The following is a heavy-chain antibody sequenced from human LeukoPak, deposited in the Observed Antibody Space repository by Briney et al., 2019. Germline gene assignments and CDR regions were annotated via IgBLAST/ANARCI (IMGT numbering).Heavy chain of an antibody. D-gene: IGHD2-15*01. V-gene: IGHV3-23*01. CDR1: GFTFSSYG. J-gene: IGHJ6*03. CDR2: TSGSGGST. CDR3: ARVRLGYSSGGSCSRGGTPMDV. Sequence: GGSLRLSCAASGFTFSSYGMSWVRQAPGKGLEWVSATSGSGGSTYYADSVKGRFTISRDNSKNTLYLQMNSLRAEDTALYYCARVRLGYSSGGSCSRGGTPMDVWGKGTTVTISS.